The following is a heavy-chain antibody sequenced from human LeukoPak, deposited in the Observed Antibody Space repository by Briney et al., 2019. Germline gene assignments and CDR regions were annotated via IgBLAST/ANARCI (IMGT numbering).Heavy chain of an antibody. Sequence: SETLSLTCTVSGGSISSYYWSWIRQPPGKGLEWIGYNYYSGSTYYNPSLKSRVTISVDRSKNQFSLKLSSVTAADTAVYYCARVRSSGWPVDYWGQGTLVTVSS. CDR1: GGSISSYY. CDR2: NYYSGST. J-gene: IGHJ4*02. CDR3: ARVRSSGWPVDY. V-gene: IGHV4-59*12. D-gene: IGHD6-19*01.